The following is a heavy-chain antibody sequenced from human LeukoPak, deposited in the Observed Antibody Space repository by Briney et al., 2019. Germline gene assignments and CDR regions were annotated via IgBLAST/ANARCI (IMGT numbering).Heavy chain of an antibody. Sequence: AGGSLRLSCAASGFTFSSYAMTWVSQAPGKGLEWVSSIRGDAGSTYYADSVRGRFTISRDNSKNTVYLQMNSLRAEDTAVYYCAKDVVLSGWDFVHWGQGTLVTVSS. J-gene: IGHJ1*01. D-gene: IGHD6-19*01. V-gene: IGHV3-23*01. CDR1: GFTFSSYA. CDR2: IRGDAGST. CDR3: AKDVVLSGWDFVH.